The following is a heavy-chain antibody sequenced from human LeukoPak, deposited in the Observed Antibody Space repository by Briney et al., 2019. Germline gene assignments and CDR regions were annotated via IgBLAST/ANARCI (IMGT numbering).Heavy chain of an antibody. D-gene: IGHD6-6*01. J-gene: IGHJ6*03. CDR2: MNPNSGNT. CDR3: ARGVAALKYYYYYYYMDV. Sequence: ASVKVSCKASGYTFTSYDINWVRQATGQGLEWMGWMNPNSGNTGYAQKFQGRVTITRNTSISTAYMELSSLRSEDTAVYYCARGVAALKYYYYYYYMDVWGKGTTVTVSS. CDR1: GYTFTSYD. V-gene: IGHV1-8*01.